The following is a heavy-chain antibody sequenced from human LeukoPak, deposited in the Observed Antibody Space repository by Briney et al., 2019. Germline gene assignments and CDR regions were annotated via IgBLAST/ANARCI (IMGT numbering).Heavy chain of an antibody. CDR3: ARDRGSLEFDY. J-gene: IGHJ4*02. CDR2: INQDGSEK. CDR1: GFTFSSYW. D-gene: IGHD3-10*01. Sequence: GGSLRLSCAASGFTFSSYWMSWVRQAPGKGLEWVAYINQDGSEKNYADSVKGRFTISRDNAKNTLYLQMSSLRAEDTAVYYCARDRGSLEFDYWGQGTLVTVSS. V-gene: IGHV3-7*01.